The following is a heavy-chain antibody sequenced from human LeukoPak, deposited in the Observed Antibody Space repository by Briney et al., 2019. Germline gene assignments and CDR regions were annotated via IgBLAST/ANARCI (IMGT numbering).Heavy chain of an antibody. J-gene: IGHJ4*02. CDR3: ARISKYSGYDDDY. Sequence: GGSLRLSCAASGFTFSDYYMSWIRQAPGKGLEWVSYISSSGSTIYYADSVKGRFTISRDNAKNPLYLQMNSLRAEDTAVYYCARISKYSGYDDDYWGQGTLVTVSS. CDR1: GFTFSDYY. CDR2: ISSSGSTI. V-gene: IGHV3-11*04. D-gene: IGHD5-12*01.